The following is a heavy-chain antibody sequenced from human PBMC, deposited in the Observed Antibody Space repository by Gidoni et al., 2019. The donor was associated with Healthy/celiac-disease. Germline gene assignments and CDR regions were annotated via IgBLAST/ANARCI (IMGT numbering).Heavy chain of an antibody. V-gene: IGHV3-9*01. J-gene: IGHJ5*02. D-gene: IGHD3-10*01. CDR1: GFTFADSA. Sequence: EVQLVESGGGLVQPGRSLRLSFAASGFTFADSAMHWVRQAPGKGLEWVSGISWNSGSIGYADSVKGRFTISRDNAKNYLYLQMNSLRAEDTALYYCAKDFRHGSGSYYSGGFDPWGQGTLVTVSS. CDR3: AKDFRHGSGSYYSGGFDP. CDR2: ISWNSGSI.